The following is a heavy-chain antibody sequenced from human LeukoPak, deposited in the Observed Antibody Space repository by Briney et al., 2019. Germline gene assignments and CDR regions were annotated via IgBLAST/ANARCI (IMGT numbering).Heavy chain of an antibody. D-gene: IGHD4-17*01. Sequence: SETLSLTCAVPGGSISSSNWWSWVRQPPGKGREGFGEIYHGGSTNYNPSLKSRVTISVDKSKNQFSLKLSSVTAADTAVYYCARESSPKGYGDYEVAFDIWGQGTMVTVSS. J-gene: IGHJ3*02. CDR1: GGSISSSNW. CDR2: IYHGGST. CDR3: ARESSPKGYGDYEVAFDI. V-gene: IGHV4-4*02.